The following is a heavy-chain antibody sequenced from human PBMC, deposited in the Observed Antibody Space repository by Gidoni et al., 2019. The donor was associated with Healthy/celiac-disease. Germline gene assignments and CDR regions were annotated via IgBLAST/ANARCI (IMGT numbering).Heavy chain of an antibody. V-gene: IGHV3-13*04. J-gene: IGHJ3*02. CDR3: ARGLRYFDRMTDHDAFDI. Sequence: EVQLVESGGGLVQPGGSLRLSCAVPGFTFSSYDMHWVRQATGKGLEWVSAIGTAGNTYYPDSVKGRFTISRENAKNSLYLQMNSLRARDTAVYYCARGLRYFDRMTDHDAFDIWGQGTMVTVSS. D-gene: IGHD3-9*01. CDR1: GFTFSSYD. CDR2: IGTAGNT.